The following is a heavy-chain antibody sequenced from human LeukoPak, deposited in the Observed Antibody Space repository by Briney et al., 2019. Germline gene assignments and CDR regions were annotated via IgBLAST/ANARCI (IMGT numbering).Heavy chain of an antibody. CDR2: IYHSGST. V-gene: IGHV4-38-2*02. Sequence: SETLSLTCTVSGYSISSGYYWGWIRQPPGKGLEWIGSIYHSGSTYYNPSLKSRVTISVDTSKNQFSLKLSSVTAADTAVYYCARPMTTVTPGAFDIWGQGTMVTVSS. CDR1: GYSISSGYY. CDR3: ARPMTTVTPGAFDI. J-gene: IGHJ3*02. D-gene: IGHD4-17*01.